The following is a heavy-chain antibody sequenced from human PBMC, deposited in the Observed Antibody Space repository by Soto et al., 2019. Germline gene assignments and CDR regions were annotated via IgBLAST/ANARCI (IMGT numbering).Heavy chain of an antibody. CDR3: ARHAQRWLTFDY. D-gene: IGHD5-12*01. CDR1: GGSISSSSYY. Sequence: QPQLQESGPGLVKPSETLSLTCTVSGGSISSSSYYWGWIRQPPGKGLEWIGSIYYSGSTYYNPSLKSRVTISVDTSKNQFSLKLSSVTAADTAVYYCARHAQRWLTFDYWGQGTLVTVSS. J-gene: IGHJ4*02. V-gene: IGHV4-39*01. CDR2: IYYSGST.